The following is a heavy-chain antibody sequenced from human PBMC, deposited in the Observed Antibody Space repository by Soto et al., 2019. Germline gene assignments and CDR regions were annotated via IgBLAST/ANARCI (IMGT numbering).Heavy chain of an antibody. CDR2: INAGNGNT. V-gene: IGHV1-3*01. J-gene: IGHJ5*02. D-gene: IGHD3-16*01. CDR3: ARDLFIGARHVGLSHNWFVP. CDR1: GYSFTIYA. Sequence: ASVKGSCKGSGYSFTIYAMHLVRKDPGKRLEWMGWINAGNGNTKYSQKFRGRITITRETSASTAYLELSRLRSEDTAVYYCARDLFIGARHVGLSHNWFVPGGPGTLVTVSS.